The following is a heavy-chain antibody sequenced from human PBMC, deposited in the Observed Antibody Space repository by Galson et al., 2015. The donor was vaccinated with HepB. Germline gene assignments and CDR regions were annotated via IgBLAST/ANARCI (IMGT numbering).Heavy chain of an antibody. CDR2: IYSGGAT. Sequence: SLRLSCAASGFTVSTNYMSWVRQAPGKGLEWVSVIYSGGATYYAASVKGRFTISRHNSKNTLYLQMNSLRAEDTAVYYCAREVTSRDAFDIWGQGTMVTVSS. J-gene: IGHJ3*02. V-gene: IGHV3-53*04. CDR1: GFTVSTNY. CDR3: AREVTSRDAFDI. D-gene: IGHD2-21*02.